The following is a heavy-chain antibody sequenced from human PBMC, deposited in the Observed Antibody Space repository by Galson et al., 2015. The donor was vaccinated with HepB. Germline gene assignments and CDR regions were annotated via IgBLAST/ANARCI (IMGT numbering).Heavy chain of an antibody. CDR1: GGSISSSSYY. D-gene: IGHD5-24*01. CDR2: IYYSGST. V-gene: IGHV4-39*07. J-gene: IGHJ4*02. CDR3: ARDREDGYNFMSYFDY. Sequence: TLSLTCTVSGGSISSSSYYWGWIRQPPGKGLEWIGSIYYSGSTYYNPSLKSRVTISVDTSKNQFSLKLSSVTAADTAVYYCARDREDGYNFMSYFDYWGQGTLVTVSS.